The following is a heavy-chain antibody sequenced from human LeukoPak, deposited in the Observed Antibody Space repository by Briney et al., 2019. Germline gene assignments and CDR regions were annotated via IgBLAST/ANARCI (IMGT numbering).Heavy chain of an antibody. D-gene: IGHD2-21*01. Sequence: GASVKVSCKVSRYTLTELSIHWVRQAPGKGLEWMGGFDPEDGETIYAQKFQDRVTMTEDTSTDTAYMELSSLRSEDTAVYYCATQILVAFLYYFDYWGQGTLVTVSS. CDR2: FDPEDGET. CDR1: RYTLTELS. V-gene: IGHV1-24*01. J-gene: IGHJ4*02. CDR3: ATQILVAFLYYFDY.